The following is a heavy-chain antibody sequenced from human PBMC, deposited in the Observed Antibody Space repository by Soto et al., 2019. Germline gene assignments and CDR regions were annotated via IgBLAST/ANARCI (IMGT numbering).Heavy chain of an antibody. CDR3: ARDEGGYDILTGYYKAHHFDY. Sequence: QVQLVQSGAEVKQPGDSVKVSCSASGYTFTHFYITWVRQAPGQGLEWMGAISPHNFNTNFAQKFQGRVTLTKDTSTSIAYMELRSMRSDDTAVYYCARDEGGYDILTGYYKAHHFDYGGQGVLVTVSS. CDR2: ISPHNFNT. CDR1: GYTFTHFY. D-gene: IGHD3-9*01. J-gene: IGHJ4*02. V-gene: IGHV1-18*01.